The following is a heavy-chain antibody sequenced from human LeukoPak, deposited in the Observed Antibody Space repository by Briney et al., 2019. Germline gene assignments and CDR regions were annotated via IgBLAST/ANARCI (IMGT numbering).Heavy chain of an antibody. V-gene: IGHV3-7*01. CDR2: IKQDGGEK. J-gene: IGHJ4*02. CDR1: GFTFSSYA. D-gene: IGHD3-22*01. CDR3: ARDDDRPDNGLDY. Sequence: GGSLRLSCAASGFTFSSYAMHWVRQAPGKGLEWVANIKQDGGEKYYVDSVKGRFTISRDNAKKSLYLQMNSLRAEDTAVYYCARDDDRPDNGLDYWGQGTLVTVSS.